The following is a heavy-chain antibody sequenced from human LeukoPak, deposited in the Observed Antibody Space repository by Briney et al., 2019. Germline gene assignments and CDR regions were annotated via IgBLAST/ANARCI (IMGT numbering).Heavy chain of an antibody. J-gene: IGHJ5*02. D-gene: IGHD1-14*01. Sequence: GGSLRLSCAASGFTFSSYSMHWVRQAPGKGLEWVAFIRYDGSNKYYADSVKGRFTISRDNSKNTLYLQMNSLRAEDTAVYYCAKDTTPPKAGFDPWGQGTLVTVSS. CDR2: IRYDGSNK. CDR1: GFTFSSYS. CDR3: AKDTTPPKAGFDP. V-gene: IGHV3-30*02.